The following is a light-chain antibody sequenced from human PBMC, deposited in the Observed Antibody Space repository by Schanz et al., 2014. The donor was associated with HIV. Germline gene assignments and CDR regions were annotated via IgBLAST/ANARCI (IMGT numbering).Light chain of an antibody. J-gene: IGLJ2*01. Sequence: QSVLTQPPSVSAAPGQKVTISCSGSSSNIGNNYVSWYRHLPGTAPKLLIYDNNERPSGIPDRFSGSKSGTSATLGITGLQFPLEADYYCVTWDNSLSAVVIGGGTKLTVL. CDR1: SSNIGNNY. V-gene: IGLV1-51*01. CDR2: DNN. CDR3: VTWDNSLSAVV.